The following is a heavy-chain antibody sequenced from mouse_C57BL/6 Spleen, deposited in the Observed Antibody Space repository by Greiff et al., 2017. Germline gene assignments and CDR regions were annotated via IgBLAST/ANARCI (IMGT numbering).Heavy chain of an antibody. CDR1: GYTFTSYW. CDR3: ARLLRSPYYFDY. CDR2: IDPSDSYT. Sequence: QVQLQQPGAELMMPGASVKLSCKASGYTFTSYWMHWVKQRPGQGLEWIGEIDPSDSYTNYNQKFKGKSTLTVDKSSSTAYMQLSSLTSEDSAVYYCARLLRSPYYFDYWGQGTTLTVSS. D-gene: IGHD1-1*01. J-gene: IGHJ2*01. V-gene: IGHV1-69*01.